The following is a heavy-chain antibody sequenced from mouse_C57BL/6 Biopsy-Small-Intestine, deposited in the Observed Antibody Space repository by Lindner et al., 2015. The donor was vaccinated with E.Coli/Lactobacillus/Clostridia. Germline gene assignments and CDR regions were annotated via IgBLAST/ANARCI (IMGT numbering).Heavy chain of an antibody. Sequence: VQLQESGGGLVKPGGSLKLSCAASGFTFSDYGMHWVRQAPEKGLEWVAYLSSGSSTIYYADIVKGRFTISRDNAKNTLFLQMTSLRSEDTAMYYCARPFYYSMDYWGQGTSVTVSS. J-gene: IGHJ4*01. V-gene: IGHV5-17*01. CDR1: GFTFSDYG. CDR2: LSSGSSTI. CDR3: ARPFYYSMDY.